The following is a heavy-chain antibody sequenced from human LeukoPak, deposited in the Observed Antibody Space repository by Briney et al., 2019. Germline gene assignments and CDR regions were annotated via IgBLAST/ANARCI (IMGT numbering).Heavy chain of an antibody. D-gene: IGHD6-19*01. CDR3: AKALWAVAGTDHDAFDI. J-gene: IGHJ3*02. CDR2: ISGSGGST. CDR1: GFTFSSYA. V-gene: IGHV3-23*01. Sequence: PGGSLRLSCAASGFTFSSYAMSWVRQAPGKGLEWVSAISGSGGSTYYADSVKGRFTISRDNSKNTLYLQMNSLRAEDTAVYYCAKALWAVAGTDHDAFDIWGQGTMVTVSS.